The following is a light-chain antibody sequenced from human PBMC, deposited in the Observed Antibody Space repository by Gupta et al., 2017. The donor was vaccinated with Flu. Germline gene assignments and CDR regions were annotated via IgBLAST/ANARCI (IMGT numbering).Light chain of an antibody. CDR2: DAS. CDR1: QSVSSY. J-gene: IGKJ1*01. CDR3: QQRSNWPPTWT. V-gene: IGKV3-11*01. Sequence: EIVLTQSPATLSLSPGERATLSCRASQSVSSYLAWYQQKPGQAPRLLIYDASNRATGIPARCSGSGAGTDGXLTISSXEPEDFAVYYCQQRSNWPPTWTFGXGTKVEIK.